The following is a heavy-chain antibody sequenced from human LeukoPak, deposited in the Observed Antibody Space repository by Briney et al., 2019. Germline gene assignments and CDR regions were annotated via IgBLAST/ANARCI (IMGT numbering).Heavy chain of an antibody. CDR2: IFYSGST. CDR1: GGSISSYY. V-gene: IGHV4-59*08. CDR3: ARHGSVSSGALV. D-gene: IGHD3-22*01. J-gene: IGHJ4*02. Sequence: SETLSLTCTVSGGSISSYYWSWIRQPPGKRLEWIGYIFYSGSTNYNPSLKSRVTISVDTSKNQFSLKLSSVTAADTAVYYCARHGSVSSGALVWGQGTLVTVSS.